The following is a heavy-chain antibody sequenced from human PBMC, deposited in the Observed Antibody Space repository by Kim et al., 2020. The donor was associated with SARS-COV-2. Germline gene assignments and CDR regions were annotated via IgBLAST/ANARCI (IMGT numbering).Heavy chain of an antibody. V-gene: IGHV3-7*03. D-gene: IGHD3-10*01. CDR1: GFTFSNYW. CDR2: IKQDGSEK. Sequence: GGSLRLSCAVSGFTFSNYWMSWVRQAPGKGPEWLCNIKQDGSEKYYVDSVKGRFTVSRDNARNSLYLQMNSLRAEDTAVYSCARPQFGSGKYNNPFDHWGQGTLVTVSS. J-gene: IGHJ4*02. CDR3: ARPQFGSGKYNNPFDH.